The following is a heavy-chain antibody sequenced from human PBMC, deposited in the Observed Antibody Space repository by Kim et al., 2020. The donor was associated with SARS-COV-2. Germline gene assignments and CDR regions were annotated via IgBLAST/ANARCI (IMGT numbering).Heavy chain of an antibody. D-gene: IGHD3-22*01. Sequence: SETLSLTCGVSSGSISSGNYSWNWIRQPPRKGLEWIGYIYHSGNTYYNPSLKSRVTISVDTSKNQFSLKLTPVTAADTAVYYSARLGCSYGSSVDSTAVDYWGQGTLVTVSS. CDR2: IYHSGNT. J-gene: IGHJ4*02. V-gene: IGHV4-30-2*01. CDR1: SGSISSGNYS. CDR3: ARLGCSYGSSVDSTAVDY.